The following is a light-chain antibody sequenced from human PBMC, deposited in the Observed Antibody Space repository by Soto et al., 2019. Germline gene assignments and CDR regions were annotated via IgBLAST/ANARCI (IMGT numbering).Light chain of an antibody. Sequence: QSVLTQPPSVSGAPGQRVTISCTGSRSNIGAGYDVHWYQQLPGTAPKLLIYGNSNRPSGVPDRFSGSKSGTSASLAITGVQAEDEADYYCQSYDSSLSGHVVFGGGTKVTVL. V-gene: IGLV1-40*01. J-gene: IGLJ2*01. CDR2: GNS. CDR3: QSYDSSLSGHVV. CDR1: RSNIGAGYD.